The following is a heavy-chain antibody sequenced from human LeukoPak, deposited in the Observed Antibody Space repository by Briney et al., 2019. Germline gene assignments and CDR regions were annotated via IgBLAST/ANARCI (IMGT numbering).Heavy chain of an antibody. CDR1: GFTFSSYS. D-gene: IGHD3-3*01. V-gene: IGHV3-21*01. CDR3: ARGNYDFWSGYYNFDR. Sequence: PGGSLRLSCAASGFTFSSYSTNSVRQAPGKRREWVSSISSSRSYIYSADSVKGRFTISRDNAKNSLYLQMNSLRAEDTAVYYCARGNYDFWSGYYNFDRWGQGTLVTVSS. J-gene: IGHJ4*02. CDR2: ISSSRSYI.